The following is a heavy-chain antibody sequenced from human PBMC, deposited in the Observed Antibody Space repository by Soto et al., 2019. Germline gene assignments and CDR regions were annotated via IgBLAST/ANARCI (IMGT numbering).Heavy chain of an antibody. J-gene: IGHJ4*02. Sequence: QVQLVQSGAEVKKPRSSVKVSCKASGGTFSSYAISWVRQAPGQGLEWMGGIIPIFGTANYAQKFQGRVTSTGDESTSTAYMELSSLRSEDTAVYYCARGPAYVAAAGTFDYWGQGTLVTVSS. D-gene: IGHD6-13*01. CDR3: ARGPAYVAAAGTFDY. CDR2: IIPIFGTA. V-gene: IGHV1-69*01. CDR1: GGTFSSYA.